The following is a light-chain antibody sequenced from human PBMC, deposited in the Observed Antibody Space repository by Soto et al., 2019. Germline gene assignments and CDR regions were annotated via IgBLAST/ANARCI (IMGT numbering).Light chain of an antibody. J-gene: IGLJ3*02. CDR2: SNN. V-gene: IGLV1-44*01. CDR3: AAWDGSLNSLV. CDR1: SSNIGRNT. Sequence: QSVLTQPPSASGTPGQRVTISCSGSSSNIGRNTVNWYQLLPGTAPQLLVYSNNLRPSGVPDRFSGSKSGTSASLAISGLQSEDEADYYCAAWDGSLNSLVFGGGTKLTVL.